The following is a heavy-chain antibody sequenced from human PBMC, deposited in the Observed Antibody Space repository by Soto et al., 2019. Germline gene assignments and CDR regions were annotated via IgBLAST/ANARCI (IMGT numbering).Heavy chain of an antibody. CDR1: GFTFSSYS. D-gene: IGHD3-3*01. J-gene: IGHJ4*02. CDR3: AREDFWSGYYNGGDLDY. Sequence: EVQLVESGGGLVQPGGSLRLSCAASGFTFSSYSMNWVRQAPGKGLEWVSYISSSSSTIYYADSVKGRFTISRDNAKNSLYLQMNSLRAEDTAVYYCAREDFWSGYYNGGDLDYWGQGTLVTVSS. V-gene: IGHV3-48*01. CDR2: ISSSSSTI.